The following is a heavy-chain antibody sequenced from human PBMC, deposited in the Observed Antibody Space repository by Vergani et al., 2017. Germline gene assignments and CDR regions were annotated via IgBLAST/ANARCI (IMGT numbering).Heavy chain of an antibody. CDR2: IIPIFGTA. CDR3: ARDRASPPNGYVWFDP. V-gene: IGHV1-69*12. Sequence: QVQLVQSGAEVKKPGSSVKVSCKASGGTFSSYAISWVRQAPGQGLEWMGGIIPIFGTANYAQKFQGRVTITADESTGTAYMELSSLRSEDTAVYYCARDRASPPNGYVWFDPWGQGTLVTVSS. D-gene: IGHD3-22*01. J-gene: IGHJ5*02. CDR1: GGTFSSYA.